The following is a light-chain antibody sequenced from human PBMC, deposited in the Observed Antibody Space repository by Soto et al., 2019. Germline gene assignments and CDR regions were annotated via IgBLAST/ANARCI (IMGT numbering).Light chain of an antibody. CDR2: DES. V-gene: IGKV3-11*01. CDR3: QLRYKWLALP. Sequence: EIVLTQSPATLYLSPGERATLSCRASQSIITYLDWYQQKPGQAPSLLLYDESNRATGIPARFSGSGSGTDFTLTISSLEPEDFAVYYCQLRYKWLALPVGGGTKVEI. CDR1: QSIITY. J-gene: IGKJ4*01.